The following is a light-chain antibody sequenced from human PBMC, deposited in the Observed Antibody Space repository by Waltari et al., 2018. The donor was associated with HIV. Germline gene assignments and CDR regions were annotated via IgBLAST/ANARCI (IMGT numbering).Light chain of an antibody. Sequence: QSALTQPASVSGSPGQSITISCSGTSTDVGNYNLVSWYQQHPARAPKLIVYEVTKWAPGVSHRFSGSKSGSTASLTISGLQADDEADYYCCAFAGANTWVFGGGTKLIVL. CDR3: CAFAGANTWV. V-gene: IGLV2-23*02. CDR2: EVT. CDR1: STDVGNYNL. J-gene: IGLJ3*02.